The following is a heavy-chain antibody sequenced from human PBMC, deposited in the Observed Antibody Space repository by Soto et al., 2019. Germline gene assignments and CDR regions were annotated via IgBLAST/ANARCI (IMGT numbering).Heavy chain of an antibody. CDR3: ARTKLLWFGNWYFDL. Sequence: QVQLVQSGAEVKKPGASVKVSCKASGYTFTSYYMHWVRQAPGQGLEWMVIINPSGGSTSYAQKFQGRGTMNRDTSTSTVYMELSSLRSEDTAVYYCARTKLLWFGNWYFDLWGRGTLVTVSS. J-gene: IGHJ2*01. CDR2: INPSGGST. D-gene: IGHD3-10*01. CDR1: GYTFTSYY. V-gene: IGHV1-46*03.